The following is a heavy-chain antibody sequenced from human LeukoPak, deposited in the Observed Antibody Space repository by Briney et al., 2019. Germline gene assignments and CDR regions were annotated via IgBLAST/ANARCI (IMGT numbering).Heavy chain of an antibody. CDR1: GYNFTSYW. V-gene: IGHV5-10-1*01. Sequence: GESLKISCKGSGYNFTSYWISWVRQMPGKGLEWMGRNDPSDSYTNYSPSFQGHVTISVDKSISTAYLQCSGLKASDTAMYYCARLVGGTVDYWGQRTLVTVSS. CDR3: ARLVGGTVDY. CDR2: NDPSDSYT. J-gene: IGHJ4*02. D-gene: IGHD1-26*01.